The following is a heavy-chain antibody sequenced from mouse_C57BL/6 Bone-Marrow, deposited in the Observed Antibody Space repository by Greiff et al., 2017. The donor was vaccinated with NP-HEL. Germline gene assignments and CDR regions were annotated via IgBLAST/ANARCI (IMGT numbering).Heavy chain of an antibody. Sequence: VKLQQPGAELVMPGASVKLSCKASGYTFTSYWMHWVKPRPGQGLEWIGEIDPSDSYTNYTQKFKGKSTLTVDKSASTAYMQLSSLTSEDSAVYYCARGRGLYYFDYWGQGTTLTVSS. CDR1: GYTFTSYW. V-gene: IGHV1-69*01. J-gene: IGHJ2*01. CDR3: ARGRGLYYFDY. CDR2: IDPSDSYT.